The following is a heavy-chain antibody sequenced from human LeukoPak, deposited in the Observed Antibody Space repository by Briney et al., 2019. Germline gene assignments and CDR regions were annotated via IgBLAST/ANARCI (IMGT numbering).Heavy chain of an antibody. J-gene: IGHJ4*02. CDR2: IYSSGTT. V-gene: IGHV3-66*01. Sequence: GGSLRLSCAASGFTVSSNFMSWVRQAPGKGLEWVSFIYSSGTTYYADPVKDRFTISRDNSKNTLYLQMDSLRAEDTAVYYCAKWRRGHNYGSGTELDYWGQGTLVTVSS. CDR3: AKWRRGHNYGSGTELDY. D-gene: IGHD3-10*01. CDR1: GFTVSSNF.